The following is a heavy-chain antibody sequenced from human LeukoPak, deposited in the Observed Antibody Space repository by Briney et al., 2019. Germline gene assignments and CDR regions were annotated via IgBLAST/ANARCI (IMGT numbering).Heavy chain of an antibody. CDR1: GYTFTSYG. J-gene: IGHJ5*02. Sequence: ASVKVSCKASGYTFTSYGISGVRQAPGQGLEWRGWISAYNGNTNYAQKLQGRVTMTTDTSTSTAYMELRSLRSEDTAVYYCARDQGDGYNLNWFDPWGQGTLVTVSS. CDR2: ISAYNGNT. CDR3: ARDQGDGYNLNWFDP. V-gene: IGHV1-18*01. D-gene: IGHD5-24*01.